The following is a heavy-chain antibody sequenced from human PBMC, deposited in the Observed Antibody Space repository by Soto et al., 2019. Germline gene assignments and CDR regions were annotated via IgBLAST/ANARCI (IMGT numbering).Heavy chain of an antibody. J-gene: IGHJ4*02. CDR1: GFTFSNYW. Sequence: GGSLRLSCAASGFTFSNYWMHWVRQAPGKGLVWVSRINADGSSISYADSVKGRFTISRDNAKNTLFLQMNSLRVEDTAVYYCARVGYSYGYDYWGQGALVTVS. D-gene: IGHD5-18*01. CDR2: INADGSSI. V-gene: IGHV3-74*01. CDR3: ARVGYSYGYDY.